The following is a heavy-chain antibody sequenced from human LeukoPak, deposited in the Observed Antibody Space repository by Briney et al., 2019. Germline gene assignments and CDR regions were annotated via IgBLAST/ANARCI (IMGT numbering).Heavy chain of an antibody. CDR3: ARGSTGYGNFDY. V-gene: IGHV3-74*01. CDR1: GFTFSNYW. J-gene: IGHJ4*02. CDR2: ISGAGTTR. Sequence: PGGSLRLSCVASGFTFSNYWMHWVRQAPGKGLVWVSRISGAGTTRNYAASVKGRFTISRDSAKSTLYLEMNSLRVEDTAVYFCARGSTGYGNFDYWGQGILVTVSS. D-gene: IGHD5-12*01.